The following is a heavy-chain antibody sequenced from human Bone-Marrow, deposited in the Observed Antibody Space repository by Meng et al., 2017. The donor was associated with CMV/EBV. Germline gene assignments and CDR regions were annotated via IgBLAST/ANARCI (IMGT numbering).Heavy chain of an antibody. CDR3: ARDKVVGATRGMDV. D-gene: IGHD1-26*01. Sequence: GGSLRLSCAASGFTFSSYAMHWVRQAPGKGLEWVAVISYDGSNKYYADSVKGRFTISRDNAKNSLYLQMNSLRAEDTAVYYCARDKVVGATRGMDVWGQGTTVTVSS. CDR1: GFTFSSYA. V-gene: IGHV3-30*04. J-gene: IGHJ6*02. CDR2: ISYDGSNK.